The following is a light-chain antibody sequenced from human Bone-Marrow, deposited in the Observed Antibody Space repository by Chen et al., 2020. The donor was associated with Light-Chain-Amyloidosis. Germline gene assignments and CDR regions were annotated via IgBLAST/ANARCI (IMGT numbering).Light chain of an antibody. CDR3: SSYTITNTLV. J-gene: IGLJ1*01. V-gene: IGLV2-14*01. CDR2: EVT. CDR1: SSDVGGDNH. Sequence: QSALTQPASVSGSPGQSITISCTGTSSDVGGDNHVSWYQQHPDKAPKLMLYEVTKRPSWVPDRCSGSKSDNTASLTSSGLKTEDEADYFCSSYTITNTLVFGSGTRVTVL.